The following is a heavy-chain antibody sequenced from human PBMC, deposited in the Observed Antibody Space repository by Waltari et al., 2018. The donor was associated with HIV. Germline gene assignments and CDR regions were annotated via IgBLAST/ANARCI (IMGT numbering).Heavy chain of an antibody. CDR3: ARLSETGGITFGSAFDI. CDR2: LYYTGTT. V-gene: IGHV4-39*01. D-gene: IGHD2-8*02. J-gene: IGHJ3*02. CDR1: GGSIRSSSHY. Sequence: QLHLQESGPGLVKPPETLSLTCTVSGGSIRSSSHYWGWVRQAPGKGLEWIGSLYYTGTTNSNPSLKSRVSMSVDTSNNQFSLNLDSVTAADTALYYCARLSETGGITFGSAFDIWGQGTMVTASS.